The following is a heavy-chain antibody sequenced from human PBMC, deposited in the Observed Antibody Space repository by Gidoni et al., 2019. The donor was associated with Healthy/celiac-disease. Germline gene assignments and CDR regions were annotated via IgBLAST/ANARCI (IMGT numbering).Heavy chain of an antibody. Sequence: EVQLLESGGGLVQPGGSLRLSSADSGFTFSSYALIWVRQAPGKGLAWGSAISGSGGSTYYADPVKGRFTISRDNSKNTLYLKMNSLRAEDTAVYYCSKGVGATYLLWFDPWGQGTLVTVSS. CDR3: SKGVGATYLLWFDP. V-gene: IGHV3-23*01. CDR1: GFTFSSYA. J-gene: IGHJ5*02. D-gene: IGHD1-26*01. CDR2: ISGSGGST.